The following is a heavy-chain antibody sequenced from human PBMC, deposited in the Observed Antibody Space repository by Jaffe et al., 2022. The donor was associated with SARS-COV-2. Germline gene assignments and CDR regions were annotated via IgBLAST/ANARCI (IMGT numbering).Heavy chain of an antibody. CDR2: IYYSGIT. D-gene: IGHD3-22*01. J-gene: IGHJ3*01. CDR3: AREVLSGPNYDTRNYAFDF. Sequence: QVQLQESGPGLVKPSETLSLTCSVSGSSISRYYWSWIRQPPGKGPEWIGYIYYSGITKYNPSLKSRVTISVDTSKNQFSLKLRSVTAADTAVYYCAREVLSGPNYDTRNYAFDFWGQGTMVTVSS. V-gene: IGHV4-59*01. CDR1: GSSISRYY.